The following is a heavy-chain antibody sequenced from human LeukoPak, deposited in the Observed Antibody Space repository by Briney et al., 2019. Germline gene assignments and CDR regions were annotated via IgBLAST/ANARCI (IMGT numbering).Heavy chain of an antibody. J-gene: IGHJ1*01. D-gene: IGHD6-13*01. CDR3: TTRPSSSWYPGDFQD. CDR1: GFTFGDYA. V-gene: IGHV3-49*04. Sequence: PGGSLRLSCTASGFTFGDYAMSWVRQAPGKGLEWVGFIRSKAYGGTTEYAASVKGRFTISRDDSKSIAYLQMNSLKTEDTAVYYCTTRPSSSWYPGDFQDWGQGTLVTVSS. CDR2: IRSKAYGGTT.